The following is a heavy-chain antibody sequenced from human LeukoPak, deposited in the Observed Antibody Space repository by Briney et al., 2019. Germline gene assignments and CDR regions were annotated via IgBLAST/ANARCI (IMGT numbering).Heavy chain of an antibody. V-gene: IGHV3-7*01. CDR2: IKQDGSEK. CDR1: GFTFSSYW. D-gene: IGHD3-10*01. J-gene: IGHJ6*03. Sequence: GGSLRLSCAASGFTFSSYWMSWVRQAPGKGLEWVANIKQDGSEKYYVDSVKGRFTISRDNAKNSLYLQMNSLRAEDTAVYYCARDRLFYYGSGSYYGWNYYYYMDVWGKGTTVTISS. CDR3: ARDRLFYYGSGSYYGWNYYYYMDV.